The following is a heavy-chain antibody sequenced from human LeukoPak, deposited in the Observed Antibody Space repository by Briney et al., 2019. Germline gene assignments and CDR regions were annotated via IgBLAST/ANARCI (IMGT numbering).Heavy chain of an antibody. CDR2: IYHSGTT. CDR3: ATGSSYPPGELDY. D-gene: IGHD1-7*01. V-gene: IGHV4-59*02. J-gene: IGHJ4*02. CDR1: GGSVSNYY. Sequence: SETLSLTCTVSGGSVSNYYWSWVRQPPGKGLEYIGYIYHSGTTNYNPSLKSRVTMSLDTSKNQFSLKLSSVTAADTAPYYCATGSSYPPGELDYWGQGSLVTVSS.